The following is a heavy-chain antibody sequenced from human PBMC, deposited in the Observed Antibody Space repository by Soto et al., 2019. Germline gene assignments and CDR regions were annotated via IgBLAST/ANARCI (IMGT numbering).Heavy chain of an antibody. V-gene: IGHV3-66*01. J-gene: IGHJ4*02. CDR2: IYSGDNT. Sequence: EFHLVESGGGLVQPGGSLRLSCAASGFTVSSNYMSWVRQAPGKGLEWISIIYSGDNTYYADSVKGRFTISRDNSKNTLNLQMTSLRAEDTAVYYCAREKGIGYCSGGSCYSAHWDSWGQGTQVTVSS. CDR3: AREKGIGYCSGGSCYSAHWDS. D-gene: IGHD2-15*01. CDR1: GFTVSSNY.